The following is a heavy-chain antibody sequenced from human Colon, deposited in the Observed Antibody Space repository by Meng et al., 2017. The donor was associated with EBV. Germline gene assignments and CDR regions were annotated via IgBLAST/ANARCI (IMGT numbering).Heavy chain of an antibody. Sequence: QLQLQEPGPGLVKPSETLSLTCTVSGGSISSSHYYWGWVRQPPGKGLQWIGTIYHSGSTPYNPSLQSRVTMFVDTSKNQFSLMLTSVTATDTAVYYCARRRGGSGRDCWGQGTLVTVSS. D-gene: IGHD3-10*01. CDR1: GGSISSSHYY. J-gene: IGHJ4*02. CDR2: IYHSGST. V-gene: IGHV4-39*01. CDR3: ARRRGGSGRDC.